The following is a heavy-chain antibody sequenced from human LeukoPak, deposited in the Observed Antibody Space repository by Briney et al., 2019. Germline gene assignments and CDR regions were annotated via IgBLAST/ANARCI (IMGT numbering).Heavy chain of an antibody. J-gene: IGHJ4*02. CDR1: GGSISSGGYY. D-gene: IGHD3-10*01. CDR3: AGAGSGYFDY. V-gene: IGHV4-31*03. CDR2: IYYSGST. Sequence: SGTLSLTCTVSGGSISSGGYYWRWIRQHPGKGLVWIWYIYYSGSTYYNPSLKSRVTISVDTSKNQLSLKLSSVTAADTAVYYCAGAGSGYFDYWGQGTLVTVSS.